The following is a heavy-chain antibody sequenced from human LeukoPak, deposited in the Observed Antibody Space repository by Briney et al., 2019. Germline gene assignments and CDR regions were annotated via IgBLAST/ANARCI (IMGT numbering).Heavy chain of an antibody. J-gene: IGHJ4*02. D-gene: IGHD5-18*01. CDR1: GGTFSSYA. V-gene: IGHV1-69*13. CDR2: IIPIFGTA. CDR3: ARAQGIQLWLMGDY. Sequence: ASVKVSCKASGGTFSSYAISWVRQAPGQGLEWMGGIIPIFGTANYAQKFQGRVTITADESTSTAYMELSSLRSEDTAVYYCARAQGIQLWLMGDYRGQGTLVTVSS.